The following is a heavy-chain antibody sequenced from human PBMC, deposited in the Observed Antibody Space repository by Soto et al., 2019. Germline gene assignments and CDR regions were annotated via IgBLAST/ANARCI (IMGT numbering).Heavy chain of an antibody. D-gene: IGHD5-12*01. V-gene: IGHV3-15*01. CDR3: TTDPTEVALFEFDY. CDR1: GFTFSNAW. J-gene: IGHJ4*02. CDR2: IKSKTDGGTT. Sequence: LRLSCAASGFTFSNAWMSWVRQAPGKGLEWVGRIKSKTDGGTTDYAAPVKGRFTISRDDSKNTLYLQMNSLKTEDTAVYYCTTDPTEVALFEFDYWGQGTLVTVSS.